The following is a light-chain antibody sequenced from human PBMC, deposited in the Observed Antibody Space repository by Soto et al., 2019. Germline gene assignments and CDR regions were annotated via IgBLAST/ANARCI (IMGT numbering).Light chain of an antibody. V-gene: IGLV1-47*01. CDR1: SSNIGSNY. CDR3: AAWDDSLSGHVV. Sequence: QSALTQPPSASGTPGQRVTISCSGSSSNIGSNYVYWYQQLPGTAPKLLIYRNNQRPSGVPDRFSGSKSGTSASLAISGLRSEDEAHYYCAAWDDSLSGHVVFGGGTKLTVL. CDR2: RNN. J-gene: IGLJ2*01.